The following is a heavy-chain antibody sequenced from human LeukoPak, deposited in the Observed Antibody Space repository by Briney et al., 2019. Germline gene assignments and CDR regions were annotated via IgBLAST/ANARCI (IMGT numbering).Heavy chain of an antibody. CDR1: GYTFTSYY. D-gene: IGHD3-9*01. V-gene: IGHV1-46*01. J-gene: IGHJ4*02. Sequence: ASVKVSCKASGYTFTSYYMHWVRQAPGQGLEWMGIINPSGGSTSYAQKFQGRVTMTRDASTSTVYMELSSLRSEDTAVYYCASTYDILTGYYIWYYWGQGTLVTVSS. CDR2: INPSGGST. CDR3: ASTYDILTGYYIWYY.